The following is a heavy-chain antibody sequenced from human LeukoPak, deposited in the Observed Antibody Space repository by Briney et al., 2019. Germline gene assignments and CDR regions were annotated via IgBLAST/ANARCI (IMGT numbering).Heavy chain of an antibody. CDR3: ARFNSGSYQHYFDY. CDR1: GGSISSYY. D-gene: IGHD1-26*01. Sequence: SETLSLTCTVSGGSISSYYWSWIRQPAGKGLEWIGRIYTSGSTNYNPSLKSRVTISVDTSKNQFSLKLSSVTAADTAVYYCARFNSGSYQHYFDYWGQGTLVTVSS. J-gene: IGHJ4*02. V-gene: IGHV4-4*07. CDR2: IYTSGST.